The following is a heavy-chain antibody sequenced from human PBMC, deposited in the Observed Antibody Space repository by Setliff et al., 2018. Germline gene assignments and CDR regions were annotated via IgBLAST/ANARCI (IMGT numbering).Heavy chain of an antibody. CDR1: GFSLSDGRVG. D-gene: IGHD3-22*01. Sequence: GSGPTLVNPTETLTLTCTISGFSLSDGRVGVTWIRQPPGKALEWLATIFSMDQKSYSTSLESRLLISKDTSATQVVLMMTNMNPADTGTYYCARIGTSSVLYGMDVWGQGTTVT. CDR3: ARIGTSSVLYGMDV. V-gene: IGHV2-26*03. CDR2: IFSMDQK. J-gene: IGHJ6*02.